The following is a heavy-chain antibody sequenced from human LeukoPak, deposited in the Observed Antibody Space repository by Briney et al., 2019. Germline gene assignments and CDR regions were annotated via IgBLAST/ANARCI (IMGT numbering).Heavy chain of an antibody. V-gene: IGHV4-39*01. D-gene: IGHD3-16*01. CDR1: GDSISSRSYY. Sequence: PSETLSLTCTVSGDSISSRSYYWGWIRQPPGTGLEWIGTIYYTGSTYYNSSLKSRVTMSIDTSKNHFSPRLSSVTAADTAVYYCARQSVRGLSYGEDYWGQGTLVTVSS. CDR2: IYYTGST. J-gene: IGHJ4*02. CDR3: ARQSVRGLSYGEDY.